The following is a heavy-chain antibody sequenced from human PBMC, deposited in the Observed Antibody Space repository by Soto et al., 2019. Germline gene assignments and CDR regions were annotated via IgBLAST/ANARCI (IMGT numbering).Heavy chain of an antibody. Sequence: SDTLSLTCTVSGGSISGYYWSWIRQPPGKGLEWIGYMYNTGSTVYNPSFKSRVTLSVDTSKNQFSLKLNSVTAADTAVYYCARDLWGYCGTDCYPLDVWGQGTTVT. V-gene: IGHV4-59*01. D-gene: IGHD2-21*02. J-gene: IGHJ6*02. CDR3: ARDLWGYCGTDCYPLDV. CDR1: GGSISGYY. CDR2: MYNTGST.